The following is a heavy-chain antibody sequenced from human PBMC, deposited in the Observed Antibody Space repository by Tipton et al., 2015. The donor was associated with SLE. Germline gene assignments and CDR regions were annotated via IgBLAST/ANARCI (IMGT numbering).Heavy chain of an antibody. CDR3: ARSWTGGEAFDI. Sequence: SLRLSCAASGFTFSSYAMSWVRQAPGKGLEWVAVISYDGSNKYYADSVKGRFTISRDNSKNTLYLQMNSLRAEDTAVYYCARSWTGGEAFDIWGQGTMVTVSS. D-gene: IGHD3/OR15-3a*01. CDR1: GFTFSSYA. J-gene: IGHJ3*02. CDR2: ISYDGSNK. V-gene: IGHV3-30-3*01.